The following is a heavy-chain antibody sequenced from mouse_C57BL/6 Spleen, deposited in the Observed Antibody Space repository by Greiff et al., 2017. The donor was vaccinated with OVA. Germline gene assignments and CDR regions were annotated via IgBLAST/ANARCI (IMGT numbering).Heavy chain of an antibody. Sequence: EVKLMESGGGLVKPGGSLKLSCAASGFTFSDYGMHWVRQAPEKGLEWVAYISSGSSTIYYADTVKGRFTISRDNAKNTLFLQMTSLRSEDTAMYYCASDGYWYFDVWGTGTTVTVSS. V-gene: IGHV5-17*01. D-gene: IGHD2-3*01. CDR3: ASDGYWYFDV. CDR1: GFTFSDYG. CDR2: ISSGSSTI. J-gene: IGHJ1*03.